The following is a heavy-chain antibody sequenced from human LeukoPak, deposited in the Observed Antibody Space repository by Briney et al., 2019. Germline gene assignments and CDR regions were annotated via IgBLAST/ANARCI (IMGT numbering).Heavy chain of an antibody. V-gene: IGHV4-39*07. CDR2: IYYSGST. CDR3: ARAPYYYYMDV. CDR1: GGSISSSSYY. J-gene: IGHJ6*03. Sequence: SETLSLTCTVSGGSISSSSYYWGWIRQPPGKGLEWIGSIYYSGSTYYNPSLKSRVTISVDTSKNQFSLKLSSVTAADTAVYYCARAPYYYYMDVRGKGTTVTVSS.